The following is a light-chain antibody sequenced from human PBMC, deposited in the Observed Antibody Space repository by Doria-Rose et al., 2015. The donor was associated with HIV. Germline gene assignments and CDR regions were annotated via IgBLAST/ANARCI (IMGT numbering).Light chain of an antibody. CDR1: QSFSSTY. CDR2: DGS. CDR3: HQYGTSWT. V-gene: IGKV3-20*01. J-gene: IGKJ1*01. Sequence: TQSPGTLSLSPGERATLSCRASQSFSSTYLAWYQQEPGQAPSLLIYDGSTRATGIPDRFSASGSGTDFTLTSNRLEPEDFALYYCHQYGTSWTFGQGTKAEI.